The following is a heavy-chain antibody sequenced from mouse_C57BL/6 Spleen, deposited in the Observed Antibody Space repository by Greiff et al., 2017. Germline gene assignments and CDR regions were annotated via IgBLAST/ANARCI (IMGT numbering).Heavy chain of an antibody. J-gene: IGHJ1*01. Sequence: VQLQQPGTELVKPGASVKLSCKASGYTFTSYWMHWVKQRPGQGLEWIGNINPSNGGTNYNEKFKSKATLTVDKSSSTAYMQLSSLTSEDSAVYFLAREGKLSYGNYGGYFDFWGPGTPSTVSP. V-gene: IGHV1-53*01. D-gene: IGHD2-1*01. CDR3: AREGKLSYGNYGGYFDF. CDR1: GYTFTSYW. CDR2: INPSNGGT.